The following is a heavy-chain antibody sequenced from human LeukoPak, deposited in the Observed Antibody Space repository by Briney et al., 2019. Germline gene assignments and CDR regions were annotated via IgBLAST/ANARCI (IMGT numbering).Heavy chain of an antibody. CDR3: ARGRATVTYYYYYGMDV. CDR2: INHSGST. Sequence: SETLSLTCAVYGGSFSGYYWSWIRQPPGKGLEWIGEINHSGSTNYNPSLKSRVTISVDTSKNQFSLKLSSVTTADTAVYYCARGRATVTYYYYYGMDVWGQGTTVTVSS. J-gene: IGHJ6*02. D-gene: IGHD4-17*01. CDR1: GGSFSGYY. V-gene: IGHV4-34*01.